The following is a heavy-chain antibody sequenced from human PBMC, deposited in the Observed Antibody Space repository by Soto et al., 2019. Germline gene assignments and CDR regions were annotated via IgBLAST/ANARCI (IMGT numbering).Heavy chain of an antibody. V-gene: IGHV1-46*01. D-gene: IGHD2-15*01. CDR3: AREEYCSGGSCYREGNWFDP. CDR1: GYTFTSYY. J-gene: IGHJ5*02. CDR2: INPSGGIT. Sequence: QVQLVQSGAEVKKPGASVKVSCKASGYTFTSYYMHWVRQAPGQGLEWMGIINPSGGITSYAQKCQGRVTMTRDTSTSTVYMELSSLRSEDTAVYYCAREEYCSGGSCYREGNWFDPWGQGTLVTVSS.